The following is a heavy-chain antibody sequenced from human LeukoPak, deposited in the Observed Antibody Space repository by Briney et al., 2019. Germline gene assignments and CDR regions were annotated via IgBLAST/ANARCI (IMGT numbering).Heavy chain of an antibody. CDR2: IYTSGST. V-gene: IGHV4-4*07. J-gene: IGHJ4*02. CDR1: GGSISSYY. D-gene: IGHD3-22*01. CDR3: ARGRGYYDSSGYLLDY. Sequence: SETLSLTCTVSGGSISSYYWSWIRQPAGKGLAWIGRIYTSGSTNYNPSLKSRVTMSVDTSKNQFSLKLSSVTAADTAVYYCARGRGYYDSSGYLLDYWGQGTLVTVSS.